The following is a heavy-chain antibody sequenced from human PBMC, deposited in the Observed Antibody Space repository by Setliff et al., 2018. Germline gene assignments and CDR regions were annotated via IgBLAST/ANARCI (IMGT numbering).Heavy chain of an antibody. D-gene: IGHD5-12*01. CDR2: ITSGYGAK. V-gene: IGHV1-18*01. J-gene: IGHJ4*02. CDR3: ARGPGGYGDSLDY. Sequence: ASVKVSCKASGYTFTSYGISWVRQAPGQGLEWMGWITSGYGAKKYSQDLQGRGTITRDTGASTVYMELTNLTSDDTAVYYCARGPGGYGDSLDYWGPGTLVTVSS. CDR1: GYTFTSYG.